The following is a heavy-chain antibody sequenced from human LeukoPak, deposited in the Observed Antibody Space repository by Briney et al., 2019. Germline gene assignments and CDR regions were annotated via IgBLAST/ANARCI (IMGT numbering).Heavy chain of an antibody. Sequence: SETLSLTCTVSGYSISSGYYWGWIRQPPGKGLEWIGSIYHSGSTYYNPSLKSRVTISVDTSKNQFSLKPSSVTAADTAVYYCARETSQKGAHYMDVWGKGTTVTISS. CDR1: GYSISSGYY. CDR3: ARETSQKGAHYMDV. V-gene: IGHV4-38-2*02. CDR2: IYHSGST. J-gene: IGHJ6*03. D-gene: IGHD3-16*01.